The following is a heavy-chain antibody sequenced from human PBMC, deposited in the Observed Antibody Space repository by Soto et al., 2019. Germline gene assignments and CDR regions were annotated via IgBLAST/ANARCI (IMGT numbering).Heavy chain of an antibody. Sequence: PSETLSLTCTVSGGSTSSSSYYWGWIRQPPGKGLEWIGSVYYSGSTYYNPALESRVTISVDTSKNQFSLKLSSVTAADTAVFYCARPVSGGVAHALDIWGQETMLTVSS. CDR2: VYYSGST. V-gene: IGHV4-39*01. CDR1: GGSTSSSSYY. CDR3: ARPVSGGVAHALDI. J-gene: IGHJ3*02. D-gene: IGHD3-10*01.